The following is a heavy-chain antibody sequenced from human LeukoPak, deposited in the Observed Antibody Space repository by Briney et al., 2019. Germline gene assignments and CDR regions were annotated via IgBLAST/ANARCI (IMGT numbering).Heavy chain of an antibody. CDR3: ARGFYSSMTELYYLDL. CDR2: IYSGGST. J-gene: IGHJ2*01. CDR1: GFTVSSNY. D-gene: IGHD2-8*01. Sequence: PGGSLRLSCAASGFTVSSNYMSWVRQAPGKGLEWVSVIYSGGSTYYADSVKGRFTISRDNSKNTLYLQMNSLRAEDTAVYYCARGFYSSMTELYYLDLWGRGTLVTVSS. V-gene: IGHV3-53*01.